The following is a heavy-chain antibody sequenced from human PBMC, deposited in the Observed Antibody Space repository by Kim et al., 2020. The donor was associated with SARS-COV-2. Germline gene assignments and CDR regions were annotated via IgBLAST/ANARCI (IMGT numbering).Heavy chain of an antibody. D-gene: IGHD3-9*01. V-gene: IGHV3-30-3*01. CDR3: ARGSYYDILTGATYFGY. Sequence: GGSLRLSCAASGFTFSSYAMHWVRQAPGKGLEWVAVISYDGSNKYYADSVKGRFTISRDNSKNTLYLQMNSLRAEDTAVYYCARGSYYDILTGATYFGY. CDR2: ISYDGSNK. CDR1: GFTFSSYA. J-gene: IGHJ4*01.